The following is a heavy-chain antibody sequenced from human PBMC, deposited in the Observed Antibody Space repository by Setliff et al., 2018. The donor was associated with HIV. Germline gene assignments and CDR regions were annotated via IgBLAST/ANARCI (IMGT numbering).Heavy chain of an antibody. CDR3: ARARQGSSGWYEGDY. CDR1: GGTISSGGYY. Sequence: PSETLSLTCTVSGGTISSGGYYWSWIRQHPGKGLEWIGFIYHRGNTHYNSSLKSRLTISVDTSKNQFSLKLSSVTAADTAVYYCARARQGSSGWYEGDYWGQGTLVTVSS. CDR2: IYHRGNT. D-gene: IGHD6-19*01. V-gene: IGHV4-31*03. J-gene: IGHJ4*02.